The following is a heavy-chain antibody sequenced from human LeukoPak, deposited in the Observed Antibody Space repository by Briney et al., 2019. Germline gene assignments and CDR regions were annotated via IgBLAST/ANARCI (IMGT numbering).Heavy chain of an antibody. J-gene: IGHJ4*02. Sequence: ASVKVSCKVYGCTLTELSMHWVRQAPGKGLEWMGGFDPEDGETIYAQKFQGRVTMTEDTSTDTAYMELSSLRSEDTAVYYCATSILLRYSSRTDYWGQGTLVTVSS. CDR2: FDPEDGET. D-gene: IGHD6-13*01. V-gene: IGHV1-24*01. CDR1: GCTLTELS. CDR3: ATSILLRYSSRTDY.